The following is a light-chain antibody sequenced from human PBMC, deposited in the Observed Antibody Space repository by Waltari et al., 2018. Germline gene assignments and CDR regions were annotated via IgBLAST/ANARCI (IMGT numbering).Light chain of an antibody. Sequence: DIVLTQSPGTLSLSPGERATLFCRASQSVTRTLAWYQQKPGEAPRRLIYDASSRATGTPDRCSGSGYGTDFSLTISRREPEDFAVYYCQKYETLPATFGQGTKVEIK. CDR1: QSVTRT. J-gene: IGKJ1*01. CDR3: QKYETLPAT. V-gene: IGKV3-20*01. CDR2: DAS.